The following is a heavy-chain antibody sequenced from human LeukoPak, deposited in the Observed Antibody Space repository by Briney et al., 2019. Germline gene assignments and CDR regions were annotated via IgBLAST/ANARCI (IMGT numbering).Heavy chain of an antibody. CDR2: ISGSGGTT. Sequence: ETLSLTCSVSGGSISSSSHYWAWVRQAPGKGLEWVSGISGSGGTTYYADSVKGRFTISRDNSKNSLSLQVSSLRAEDTAVYYCAKTNGYYSDWGQGTLVTVSS. J-gene: IGHJ4*02. D-gene: IGHD3-22*01. CDR1: GGSISSSS. CDR3: AKTNGYYSD. V-gene: IGHV3-23*01.